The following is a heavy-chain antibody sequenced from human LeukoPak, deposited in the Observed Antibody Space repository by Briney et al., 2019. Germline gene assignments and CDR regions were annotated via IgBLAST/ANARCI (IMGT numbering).Heavy chain of an antibody. Sequence: SETLCLTCTASGGSMSPYSWSWIRQSPEKALVWVGYIHYSGSTNYNPSFMSRLSISVDISKNQFSLRLSSVTAADTALYYCGRHFTYHYDSSGYPRDVFDIWGQGTMVTVSS. J-gene: IGHJ3*02. CDR1: GGSMSPYS. CDR2: IHYSGST. D-gene: IGHD3-22*01. CDR3: GRHFTYHYDSSGYPRDVFDI. V-gene: IGHV4-59*08.